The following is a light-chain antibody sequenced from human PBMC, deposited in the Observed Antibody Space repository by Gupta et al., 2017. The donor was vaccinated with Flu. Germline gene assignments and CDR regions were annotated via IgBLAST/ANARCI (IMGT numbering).Light chain of an antibody. Sequence: ITISHTGSVSDVGSDHLVSLYQQSPANARIFMIYEVSNRPSDFSSRFSASKAGITASPTIFGLQAEDDADYYCCSYVVIGMVVFGGGTKVTVL. CDR2: EVS. J-gene: IGLJ2*01. CDR1: VSDVGSDHL. CDR3: CSYVVIGMVV. V-gene: IGLV2-23*02.